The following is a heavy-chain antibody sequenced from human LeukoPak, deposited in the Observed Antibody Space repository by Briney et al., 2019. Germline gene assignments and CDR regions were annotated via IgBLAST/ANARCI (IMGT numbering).Heavy chain of an antibody. V-gene: IGHV4-59*11. CDR2: IHYSGRP. Sequence: PSETLSLTCTVSGGSISGHYWTWIRQPPGKGLEWIGQIHYSGRPDYNPSLKSRVTISVDTSKNQLSLKVTSVTGADTDVYYCARFGVDYDMDVWGQGTTVTVSS. D-gene: IGHD3-16*01. CDR1: GGSISGHY. J-gene: IGHJ6*02. CDR3: ARFGVDYDMDV.